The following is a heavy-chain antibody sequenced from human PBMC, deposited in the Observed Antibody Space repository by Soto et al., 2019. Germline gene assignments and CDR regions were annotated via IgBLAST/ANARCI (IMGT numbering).Heavy chain of an antibody. CDR3: ARGIAQIVVVITPGGAFDI. CDR1: GGSISSGGYY. Sequence: SETLSLTCTVSGGSISSGGYYWSWIRQHPGKCLEWIGYIYYSGSTYYNPSLKSRVTISVDTSKNQFSLKLSSVTAADTAVYYCARGIAQIVVVITPGGAFDIWGQGTMVTV. D-gene: IGHD3-22*01. CDR2: IYYSGST. V-gene: IGHV4-31*03. J-gene: IGHJ3*02.